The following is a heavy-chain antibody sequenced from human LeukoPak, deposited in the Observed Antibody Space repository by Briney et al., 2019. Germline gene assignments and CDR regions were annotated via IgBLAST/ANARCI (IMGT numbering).Heavy chain of an antibody. CDR2: IIPIFGTA. Sequence: SVKVSCKASGGTFSSYAISWVRQAPGQGLEWMGGIIPIFGTANYAQKFQGRVTITADESTSTAYMELSSLRSEDTAVYYCESVYCSSTSCYLGGDYWGQGTLVTVSS. D-gene: IGHD2-2*01. J-gene: IGHJ4*02. CDR1: GGTFSSYA. V-gene: IGHV1-69*13. CDR3: ESVYCSSTSCYLGGDY.